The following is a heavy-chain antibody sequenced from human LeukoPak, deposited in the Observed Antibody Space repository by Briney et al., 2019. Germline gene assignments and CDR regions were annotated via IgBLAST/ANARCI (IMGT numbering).Heavy chain of an antibody. V-gene: IGHV1-18*04. CDR3: ARDTNCDSTSCRFTQVQY. CDR1: GYTFTSYG. D-gene: IGHD2-2*01. CDR2: ISAYNGNT. J-gene: IGHJ1*01. Sequence: GASVKVSCKGSGYTFTSYGISWVRQAPGQGLEWMGWISAYNGNTNYAQKLQGRVTMTTDTSTSTAYMELRSLRSDDTAVYYCARDTNCDSTSCRFTQVQYWGQGTLVTVSS.